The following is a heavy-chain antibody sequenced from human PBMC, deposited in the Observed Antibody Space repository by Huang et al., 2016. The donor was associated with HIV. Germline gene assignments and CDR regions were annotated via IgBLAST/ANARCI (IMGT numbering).Heavy chain of an antibody. Sequence: QVQLVQSGAEVKKPGASVKVSCKASGYTLTTYYMHWVRQAPGQGLEWMARIDRSGGITTYAQKFQGRVTVTRDTSTSTVYMELSSLRSDDTAVYYCARADYGDSWGQGTLVTVSS. CDR1: GYTLTTYY. J-gene: IGHJ4*02. V-gene: IGHV1-46*01. CDR3: ARADYGDS. CDR2: IDRSGGIT.